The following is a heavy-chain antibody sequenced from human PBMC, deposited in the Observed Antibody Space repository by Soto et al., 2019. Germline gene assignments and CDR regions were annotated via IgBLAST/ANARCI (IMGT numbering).Heavy chain of an antibody. CDR3: ERHSFCLLLSDY. D-gene: IGHD3-22*01. CDR1: GGSISNSNYY. J-gene: IGHJ4*02. V-gene: IGHV4-39*01. CDR2: IYYTGNT. Sequence: ETLSLTCNVSGGSISNSNYYWGWIRQPPGKGLEWIGSIYYTGNTYYNPSLKSRVTISVDTSKNQFSLKLDSVTAADTAVYFCERHSFCLLLSDYWGQGSLVTVSS.